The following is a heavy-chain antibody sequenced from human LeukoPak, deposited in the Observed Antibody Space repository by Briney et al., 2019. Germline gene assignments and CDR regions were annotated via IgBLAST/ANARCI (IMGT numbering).Heavy chain of an antibody. D-gene: IGHD6-19*01. Sequence: PGGSLRLSCAASGFTVSSNCMSWVRQAPGKGLEWVSYISSSSSTIYYADSVKGRFTISRDNAKNSLYLQMNSLRAEDTAVYYCARVGAVGWFDPWGQGTLVTVSS. CDR1: GFTVSSNC. V-gene: IGHV3-48*01. J-gene: IGHJ5*02. CDR2: ISSSSSTI. CDR3: ARVGAVGWFDP.